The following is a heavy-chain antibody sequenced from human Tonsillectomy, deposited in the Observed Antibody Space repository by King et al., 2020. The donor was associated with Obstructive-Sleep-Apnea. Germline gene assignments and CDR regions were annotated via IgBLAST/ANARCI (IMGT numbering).Heavy chain of an antibody. V-gene: IGHV3-15*01. J-gene: IGHJ4*02. Sequence: VQLVESGGGLVKPGGSLRLSCAASGFTFSNAWMSWVRQAPGKGLERVGRIKSKTDGGTTDYTAPVKGRFTISSDDSKNTLYLQMNSLKTEDTAVYYCTTDRGAAAGDFDYWGQGTLVTVSS. CDR2: IKSKTDGGTT. D-gene: IGHD6-13*01. CDR3: TTDRGAAAGDFDY. CDR1: GFTFSNAW.